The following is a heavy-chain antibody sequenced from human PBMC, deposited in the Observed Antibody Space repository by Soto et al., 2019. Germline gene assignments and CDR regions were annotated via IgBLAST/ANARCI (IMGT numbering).Heavy chain of an antibody. CDR1: VMTCISYC. D-gene: IGHD1-26*01. J-gene: IGHJ4*02. V-gene: IGHV3-21*01. Sequence: GGSXRLSCSSSVMTCISYCMNWFRHAPGKGLELVSSISYSTSHIYYADSVKGRFTISRDNAKKSLYLQMDSLRAEDTAMYYCAANLESRYSDSWYKGWQIEYWGQGTLV. CDR3: AANLESRYSDSWYKGWQIEY. CDR2: ISYSTSHI.